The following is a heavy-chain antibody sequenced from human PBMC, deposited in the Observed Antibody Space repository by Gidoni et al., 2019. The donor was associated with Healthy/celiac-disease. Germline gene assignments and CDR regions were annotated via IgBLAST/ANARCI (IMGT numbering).Heavy chain of an antibody. D-gene: IGHD2-15*01. Sequence: QVQLVESGGGVVQPGRSLRLSCAASGFTFSSYGMHWVRQAPGKGLEWVAGIWYDGSNKYYADSVKGRFTISRDNSKNTLYLQMNSLRAEDTAVYYCARDGSGYLDYWGQGTLVTVSS. CDR3: ARDGSGYLDY. J-gene: IGHJ4*02. V-gene: IGHV3-33*01. CDR1: GFTFSSYG. CDR2: IWYDGSNK.